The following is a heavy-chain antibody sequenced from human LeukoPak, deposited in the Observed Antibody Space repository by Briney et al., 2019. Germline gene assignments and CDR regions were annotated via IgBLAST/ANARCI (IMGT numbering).Heavy chain of an antibody. J-gene: IGHJ4*02. CDR3: ARIPPYDIWADY. CDR1: GYTFTNYD. CDR2: INPNSGGT. D-gene: IGHD3-9*01. V-gene: IGHV1-2*02. Sequence: ASVTVSCKASGYTFTNYDINWVRQAPGQGLEWMGWINPNSGGTNYAQKFQGRVTMTRDTSISTAHMELSRLRSDDTAVYYCARIPPYDIWADYWGQGTLVTVSS.